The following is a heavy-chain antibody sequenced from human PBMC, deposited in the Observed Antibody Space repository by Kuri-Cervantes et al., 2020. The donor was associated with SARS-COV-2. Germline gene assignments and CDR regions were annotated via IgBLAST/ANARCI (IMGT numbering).Heavy chain of an antibody. D-gene: IGHD2-2*01. J-gene: IGHJ3*02. CDR3: ARGWIDIVVVPAARSAFDI. Sequence: SETLSLTCTVSGGSISSSSYYWGWIRQPPGKGLEWIGSIYYSGSTYYNPSLKSRVTISVDTSKNQFSLKLSSVTAADTAVYYCARGWIDIVVVPAARSAFDIWGQGTMVTVSS. CDR2: IYYSGST. V-gene: IGHV4-39*07. CDR1: GGSISSSSYY.